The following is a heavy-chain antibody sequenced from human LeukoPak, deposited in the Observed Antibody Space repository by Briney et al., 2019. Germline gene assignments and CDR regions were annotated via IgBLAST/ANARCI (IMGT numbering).Heavy chain of an antibody. CDR1: GFTFSSYW. D-gene: IGHD3-3*01. V-gene: IGHV3-7*03. CDR2: IKQDGSEK. J-gene: IGHJ4*02. CDR3: ARDPITIFGVVDY. Sequence: GGSLRLSCAASGFTFSSYWMSWVRQAPGKGLEWVANIKQDGSEKYYVDSVKGRFTISRDNAKNSLYLQMNSLRAEDTAVYYCARDPITIFGVVDYWGQGTLVTVSS.